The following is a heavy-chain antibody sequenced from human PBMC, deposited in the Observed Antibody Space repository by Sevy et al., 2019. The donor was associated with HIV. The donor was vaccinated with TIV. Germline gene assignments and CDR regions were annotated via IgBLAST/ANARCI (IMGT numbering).Heavy chain of an antibody. J-gene: IGHJ4*02. Sequence: SETLSLTCTVSGGSISSGDYYWSWIRQPPGKGLEWIGYIYYSGSTYYNPSLKNRITISIDTSKKQFSLKLSSVTAADTAVYYCVSQNSSSSLPFDYWGQGTLVTVSS. CDR2: IYYSGST. CDR3: VSQNSSSSLPFDY. D-gene: IGHD6-6*01. V-gene: IGHV4-30-4*01. CDR1: GGSISSGDYY.